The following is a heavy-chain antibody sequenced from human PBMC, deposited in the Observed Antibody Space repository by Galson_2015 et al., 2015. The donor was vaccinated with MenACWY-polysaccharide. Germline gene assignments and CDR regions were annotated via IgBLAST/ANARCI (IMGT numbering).Heavy chain of an antibody. CDR1: GFTFSSYA. D-gene: IGHD2-2*01. Sequence: SLRLSCAASGFTFSSYAMHWVRQAPGKGLEWVAIISYDESNKYYSDSVKGRFTISRDNSENTLYLQMNSLRAEDTAVYYCERTYCDRTTCYGLDVWGQGTTVTVSS. CDR2: ISYDESNK. CDR3: ERTYCDRTTCYGLDV. V-gene: IGHV3-30-3*01. J-gene: IGHJ6*02.